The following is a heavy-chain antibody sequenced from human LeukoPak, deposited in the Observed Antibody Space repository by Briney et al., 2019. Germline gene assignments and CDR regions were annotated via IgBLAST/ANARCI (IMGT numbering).Heavy chain of an antibody. D-gene: IGHD3-3*01. CDR2: ISSSSSYI. CDR3: ARVGRVVMFFDY. J-gene: IGHJ4*02. CDR1: GFTFSSYS. Sequence: GGSLRLSCAASGFTFSSYSMNWVRQAPGKGLEWVSSISSSSSYIYYADSVKGRFTISRDNAKNSPYLQMNSLRAEDTAVYYCARVGRVVMFFDYWGQGTLVTVSS. V-gene: IGHV3-21*01.